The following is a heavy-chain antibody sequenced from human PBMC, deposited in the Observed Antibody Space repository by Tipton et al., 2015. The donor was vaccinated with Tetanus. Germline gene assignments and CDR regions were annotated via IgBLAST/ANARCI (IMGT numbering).Heavy chain of an antibody. Sequence: FTFTNAWMSWVRQAPGKGLEWVSTFSVAASSAYYADSVKGRFSISRDISKNTLFLQMNSLRADDTAVYYCAKGSGGSKRDAFDFWGQGTLVTVSS. CDR2: FSVAASSA. J-gene: IGHJ3*01. CDR1: FTFTNAW. V-gene: IGHV3-23*01. D-gene: IGHD1-26*01. CDR3: AKGSGGSKRDAFDF.